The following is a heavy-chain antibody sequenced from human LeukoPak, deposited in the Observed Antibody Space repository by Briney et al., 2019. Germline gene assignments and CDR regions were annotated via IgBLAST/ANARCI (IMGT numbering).Heavy chain of an antibody. D-gene: IGHD3-9*01. CDR2: ISGSGGST. CDR1: GFTFSSYA. V-gene: IGHV3-23*01. Sequence: GGSLRLPCAASGFTFSSYAMSWVRQAPGKGLEWVSAISGSGGSTYYADSVKGRFTISRDNSKNTLYLQMNSLRAEDTAVYYCAKDYYDILTGYTDYWGQGTLVTVSS. J-gene: IGHJ4*02. CDR3: AKDYYDILTGYTDY.